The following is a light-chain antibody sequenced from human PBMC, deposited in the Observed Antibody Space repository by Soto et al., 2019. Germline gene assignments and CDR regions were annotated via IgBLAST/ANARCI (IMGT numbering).Light chain of an antibody. V-gene: IGLV2-14*01. Sequence: QSVLTQPASVFGSPGQSITISCTATSSDLGAYNYVSWYQQYPGKAPKLMIYEVINRPSGVSNRFSGSKSGNTASLIISGLQAEDEADYYCSSYTSNSTLVFGGGTKLTVL. CDR2: EVI. CDR3: SSYTSNSTLV. J-gene: IGLJ2*01. CDR1: SSDLGAYNY.